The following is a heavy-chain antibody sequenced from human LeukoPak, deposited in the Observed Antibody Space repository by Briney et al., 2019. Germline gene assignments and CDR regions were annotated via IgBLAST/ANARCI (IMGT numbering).Heavy chain of an antibody. CDR1: GITLSNYG. V-gene: IGHV3-23*01. D-gene: IGHD3-3*01. CDR2: ISGSGGGT. Sequence: GGSLRLSCAVSGITLSNYGMSWVRQAPGKGLEWVAGISGSGGGTSYADSVKGRFTISRDNAKNTLFLQMNSLRVEDTAVYFCAKRGVVIRVFLVGFHKEANYFESWGQGTLVTVSS. CDR3: AKRGVVIRVFLVGFHKEANYFES. J-gene: IGHJ4*02.